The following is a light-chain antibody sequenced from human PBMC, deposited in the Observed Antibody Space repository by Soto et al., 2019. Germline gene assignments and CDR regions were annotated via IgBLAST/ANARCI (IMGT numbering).Light chain of an antibody. Sequence: MYISPFSVSAKEGDRVSITCRASQGISNWLAWYQQKPGRAPKLLIYAASSLQSGVSSRFSGSGSGTDFTLTISSLQPEDFATYYCQLGNFLPFTFAPVAIVDIK. CDR2: AAS. V-gene: IGKV1-12*01. CDR3: QLGNFLPFT. CDR1: QGISNW. J-gene: IGKJ3*01.